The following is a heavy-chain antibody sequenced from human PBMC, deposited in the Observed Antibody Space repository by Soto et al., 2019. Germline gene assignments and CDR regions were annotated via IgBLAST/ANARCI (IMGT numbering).Heavy chain of an antibody. J-gene: IGHJ4*02. D-gene: IGHD6-13*01. CDR1: GFTVSSNY. CDR3: ARDRAAAGRVNY. Sequence: GGSLRLSCAASGFTVSSNYMSWVRQAPGKGLEWVSVIYSGGSTYYADSVKGRFTISRDNSKNTLYLQMNSLRAEDTAVYYCARDRAAAGRVNYWGQGTLVTVSS. CDR2: IYSGGST. V-gene: IGHV3-66*01.